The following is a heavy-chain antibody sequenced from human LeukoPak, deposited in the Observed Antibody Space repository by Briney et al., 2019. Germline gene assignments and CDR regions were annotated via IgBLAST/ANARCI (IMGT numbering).Heavy chain of an antibody. V-gene: IGHV5-51*01. CDR3: ARLPVITNFDY. Sequence: GESLNISCKASGYSFTSYWIGWVRQMPGKGLEWMGIIYPGDSDTRYSPSFQGQVTISADTSISTACLQWSSLKASDTAMYYCARLPVITNFDYWGQGTLVTVSS. CDR2: IYPGDSDT. D-gene: IGHD3-10*01. CDR1: GYSFTSYW. J-gene: IGHJ4*02.